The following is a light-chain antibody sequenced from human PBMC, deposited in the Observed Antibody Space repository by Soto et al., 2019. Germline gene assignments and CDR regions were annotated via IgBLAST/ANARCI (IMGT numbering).Light chain of an antibody. J-gene: IGLJ1*01. CDR1: SSNIGSNY. CDR2: SNN. Sequence: QSVLTQPPSASGTPGQRVTISCSGSSSNIGSNYVYGYQQLPGTAPKLLIYSNNQRPSGVPDRFSGSKSGTSASLAISGLRSEDEADYYCAAWDDSLSGLYVFGTGTKVTVL. V-gene: IGLV1-47*02. CDR3: AAWDDSLSGLYV.